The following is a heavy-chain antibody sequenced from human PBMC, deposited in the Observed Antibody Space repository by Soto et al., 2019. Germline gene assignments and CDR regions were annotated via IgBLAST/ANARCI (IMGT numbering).Heavy chain of an antibody. Sequence: GGSLRLSCAASGFTFSSYSMNWVRQAPGKGLEWVSYISSSSSTIYYADSVKGRFTISRDNAKNSLYLQMNSLRAEDTAVYYCFGLDKPGDYYYYYYMDVWGKGTTVTVSS. CDR3: FGLDKPGDYYYYYYMDV. J-gene: IGHJ6*03. V-gene: IGHV3-48*01. CDR2: ISSSSSTI. D-gene: IGHD3-3*01. CDR1: GFTFSSYS.